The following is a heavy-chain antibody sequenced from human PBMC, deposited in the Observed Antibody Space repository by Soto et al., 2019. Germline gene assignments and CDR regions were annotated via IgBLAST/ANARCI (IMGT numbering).Heavy chain of an antibody. Sequence: EVQLVESGGGLVQPGGSLRLSCAASGFTFSSYWMHWVRQAPGKGLVWVSRINSDGSSTSYADSVKGRFTISRDNAKNTLYLQMNSLRAEDTAVYYCARDHGYSYGYELGWFDPWGQGTLVTVSS. CDR1: GFTFSSYW. V-gene: IGHV3-74*01. J-gene: IGHJ5*02. CDR2: INSDGSST. D-gene: IGHD5-18*01. CDR3: ARDHGYSYGYELGWFDP.